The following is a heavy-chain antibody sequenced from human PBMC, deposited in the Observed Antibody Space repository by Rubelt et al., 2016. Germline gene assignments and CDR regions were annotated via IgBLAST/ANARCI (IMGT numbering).Heavy chain of an antibody. J-gene: IGHJ6*02. CDR1: GDSINTNNFY. Sequence: QLQLHESGPGLVRPSETLSLTCSVSGDSINTNNFYWGWIRQPPGKGLQWIGSLFSGNTYYNPSLKSRVTISLDTSKNPFSLKLSSLTAVDTAVYFCARVQRAGLLWDVWGHGTAVTVSS. CDR2: LFSGNT. V-gene: IGHV4-39*07. CDR3: ARVQRAGLLWDV. D-gene: IGHD3-10*01.